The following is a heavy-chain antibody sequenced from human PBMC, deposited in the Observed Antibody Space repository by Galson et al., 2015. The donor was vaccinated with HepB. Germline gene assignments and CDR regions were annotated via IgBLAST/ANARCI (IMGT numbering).Heavy chain of an antibody. CDR2: IYNRGTP. D-gene: IGHD3-10*01. Sequence: TLSLTCTVSGGSISSGTYYWNWIRQPAEKGLEWLGRIYNRGTPNYRPSLESRLAILVDTYKNQLSLRLNSVTASDTAVYYCARGETGWLYGTGSRLDYWGQGILVTVSS. CDR3: ARGETGWLYGTGSRLDY. CDR1: GGSISSGTYY. J-gene: IGHJ4*02. V-gene: IGHV4-61*02.